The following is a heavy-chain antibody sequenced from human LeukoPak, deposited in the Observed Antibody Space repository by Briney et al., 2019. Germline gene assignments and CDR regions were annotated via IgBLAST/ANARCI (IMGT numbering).Heavy chain of an antibody. CDR1: GGAVSSGSYH. V-gene: IGHV4-61*01. J-gene: IGHJ4*02. Sequence: SETLSPTCTVSGGAVSSGSYHWSWIRQPPGKGLEWIGDIYYSGSTNYNPSLKSRVTISVDTSKNQFSLKLSSVTAADTAVYYCARDYTVFDYWGQGTLVTVSS. D-gene: IGHD4-17*01. CDR3: ARDYTVFDY. CDR2: IYYSGST.